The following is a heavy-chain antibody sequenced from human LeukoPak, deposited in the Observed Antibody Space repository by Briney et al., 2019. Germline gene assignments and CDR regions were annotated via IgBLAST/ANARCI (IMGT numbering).Heavy chain of an antibody. CDR1: GYTFTSYD. V-gene: IGHV1-8*02. D-gene: IGHD3-10*01. J-gene: IGHJ4*02. Sequence: ASVKVSCKASGYTFTSYDINWVRQATGQGLEWMGWMNPNSGNTGYAQKFQGRVTMTEDTSTDTAYMELSSLRSEDTAVYYCATGAYGSGSRDFDYWGQGTLVTVSS. CDR2: MNPNSGNT. CDR3: ATGAYGSGSRDFDY.